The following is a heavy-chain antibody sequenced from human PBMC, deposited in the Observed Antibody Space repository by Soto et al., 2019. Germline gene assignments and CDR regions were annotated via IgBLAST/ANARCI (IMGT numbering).Heavy chain of an antibody. D-gene: IGHD1-1*01. J-gene: IGHJ5*02. Sequence: QLQLQESGPGLVKPSETLSLTCTVSGGSISTSSYNWGWIRQPPGKGLEWIGSIYFSGRTYYNPSLKSRVAISVDTSKNQFSLNLSSVTAADTAVYYCARRGGTALEVDPWGQGTLVTVSS. CDR1: GGSISTSSYN. CDR2: IYFSGRT. CDR3: ARRGGTALEVDP. V-gene: IGHV4-39*01.